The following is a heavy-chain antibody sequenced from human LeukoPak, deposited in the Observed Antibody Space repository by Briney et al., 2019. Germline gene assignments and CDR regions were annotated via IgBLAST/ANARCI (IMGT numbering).Heavy chain of an antibody. CDR2: ISGSGATT. D-gene: IGHD2-2*03. J-gene: IGHJ4*02. CDR1: GFTFSNYG. V-gene: IGHV3-23*01. CDR3: ACGYSLDS. Sequence: QTGGSLRLSCAASGFTFSNYGMSWVRQAPGKGLEWVSAISGSGATTYSAASVKGRITISRDNSQNTLYLQMNRLRAEDTAVYYCACGYSLDSWGQGTLVTVSS.